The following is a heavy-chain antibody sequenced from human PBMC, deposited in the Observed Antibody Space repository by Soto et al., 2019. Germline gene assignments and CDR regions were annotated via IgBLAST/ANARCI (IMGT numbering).Heavy chain of an antibody. CDR2: INHSGST. CDR3: ARGLRYFDWNLDY. J-gene: IGHJ4*02. CDR1: GGSFSGYY. D-gene: IGHD3-9*01. Sequence: QVQLQQWGAGLLKPSETLSLTCAVYGGSFSGYYWSWIRQPPGKGLEWIGEINHSGSTNYNPSLKSRVTISVDTSKNQFSLKLSSVTAADTAVYYCARGLRYFDWNLDYWGQGTLVTVSS. V-gene: IGHV4-34*01.